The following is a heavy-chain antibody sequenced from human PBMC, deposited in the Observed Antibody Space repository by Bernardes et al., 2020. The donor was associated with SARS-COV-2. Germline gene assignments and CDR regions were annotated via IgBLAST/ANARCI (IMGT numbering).Heavy chain of an antibody. J-gene: IGHJ6*02. V-gene: IGHV3-72*01. CDR1: GFTFSYHY. Sequence: GGSLRLSCAASGFTFSYHYMDWVRQAPGKGLEWVARSSCKGDSYTTEYAASVIGRFTISRDDSKNTVYLQMNRLKIVNTAVYYSARDQLHPDYYDGLDVWGQGSKVTVS. CDR2: SSCKGDSYTT. CDR3: ARDQLHPDYYDGLDV. D-gene: IGHD3-16*01.